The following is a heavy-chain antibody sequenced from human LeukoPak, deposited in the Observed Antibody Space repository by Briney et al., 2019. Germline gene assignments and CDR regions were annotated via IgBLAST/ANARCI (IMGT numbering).Heavy chain of an antibody. J-gene: IGHJ6*02. CDR1: GFTFSSYS. CDR2: ISSSSSTI. D-gene: IGHD1-26*01. CDR3: ARDPSGSYPWYYGMDV. Sequence: GGSLRLSCEASGFTFSSYSMNWVRQAPGQGLEWVSYISSSSSTIYYADSVKGRFTISRDNAKNSLYLQMNSLRAEDTAVYYCARDPSGSYPWYYGMDVWGQGTTVTVS. V-gene: IGHV3-48*04.